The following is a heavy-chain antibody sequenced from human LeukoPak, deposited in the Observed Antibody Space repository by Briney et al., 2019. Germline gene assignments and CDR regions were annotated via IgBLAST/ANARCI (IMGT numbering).Heavy chain of an antibody. Sequence: GGSLRLSCAASGFTFSSYAMSWVRQAPGEGLEWVSAISGSGSSTYYADSVKGRFTISRDNSKNTLYLQMNSLRAEDTAVYYCAKDLDLVAVAGTNAFDIWGQGTMVTVSS. CDR2: ISGSGSST. CDR1: GFTFSSYA. V-gene: IGHV3-23*01. J-gene: IGHJ3*02. CDR3: AKDLDLVAVAGTNAFDI. D-gene: IGHD6-19*01.